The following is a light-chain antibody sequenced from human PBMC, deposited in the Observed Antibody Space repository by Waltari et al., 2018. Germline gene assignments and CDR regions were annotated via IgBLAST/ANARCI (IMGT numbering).Light chain of an antibody. CDR3: QVWLSNSDHPV. V-gene: IGLV3-21*04. J-gene: IGLJ1*01. Sequence: LSQPPSVSVAPGQAATITCERDAFEGQRVHWYQQKSGQAPILIIYFENDRPPGTPDRVVGSSSGNTATLTISRFEAEDEGDYYCQVWLSNSDHPVFGSGTRVSVL. CDR2: FEN. CDR1: AFEGQR.